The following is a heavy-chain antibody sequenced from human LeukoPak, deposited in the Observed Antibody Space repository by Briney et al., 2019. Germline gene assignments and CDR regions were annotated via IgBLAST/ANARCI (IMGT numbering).Heavy chain of an antibody. CDR2: ISRSSSDI. J-gene: IGHJ4*02. V-gene: IGHV3-21*01. D-gene: IGHD2-2*01. CDR1: GSSFSSYS. Sequence: PGGSLRLSCAASGSSFSSYSMSWVRQAPGKGLEWVSFISRSSSDIYHADSVKGRFTISRDNAKNSLYLQMNSLRAEDTAVYYCARDLPAAVDWGQGTLVTVSS. CDR3: ARDLPAAVD.